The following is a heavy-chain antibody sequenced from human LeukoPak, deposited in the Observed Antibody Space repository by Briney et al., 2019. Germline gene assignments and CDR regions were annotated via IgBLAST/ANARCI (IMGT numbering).Heavy chain of an antibody. D-gene: IGHD6-13*01. Sequence: ASVKVSCKASGYDFTSVGITWVRRAPGQGLEWMGWISPYNGNTRYAQKFQGRVAMTTDTSTTTAYMELRGLRFDDTAVYYCARAGSGSSWYFDYWGQGTPVTVSS. J-gene: IGHJ4*02. CDR2: ISPYNGNT. V-gene: IGHV1-18*01. CDR1: GYDFTSVG. CDR3: ARAGSGSSWYFDY.